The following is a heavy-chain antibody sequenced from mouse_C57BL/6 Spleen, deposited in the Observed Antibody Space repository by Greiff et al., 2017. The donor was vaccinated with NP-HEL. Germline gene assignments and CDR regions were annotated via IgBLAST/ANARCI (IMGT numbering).Heavy chain of an antibody. V-gene: IGHV3-6*01. CDR2: ISYDGSN. Sequence: EVQLQESGPGLVKPSQSLSLTCSVTGYSITSGYYWNWIRQFPGNKLEWMGYISYDGSNNYNPSLKNRISITRDTSKNQFFLKLNSVTTEDTATYYCARGTTVRGPFDYWGQGTTLTVSS. CDR3: ARGTTVRGPFDY. CDR1: GYSITSGYY. D-gene: IGHD1-1*01. J-gene: IGHJ2*01.